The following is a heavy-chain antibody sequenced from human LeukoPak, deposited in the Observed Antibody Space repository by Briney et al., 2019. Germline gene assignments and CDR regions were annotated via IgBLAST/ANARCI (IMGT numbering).Heavy chain of an antibody. V-gene: IGHV3-7*03. CDR3: ANCYRSSLDAFDI. CDR2: IKQDGSEK. Sequence: QTGGSLRLSCAASGFTFSSYWMSWVRQAPGKGLEWVANIKQDGSEKYYVDSVKGRFTISRDNAKNSLYLQMNSLRAEDMAVYYCANCYRSSLDAFDIWGQGTMVTVSS. D-gene: IGHD6-13*01. CDR1: GFTFSSYW. J-gene: IGHJ3*02.